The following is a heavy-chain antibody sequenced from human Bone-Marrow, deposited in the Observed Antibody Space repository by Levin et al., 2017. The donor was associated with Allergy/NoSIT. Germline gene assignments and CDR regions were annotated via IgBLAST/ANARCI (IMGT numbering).Heavy chain of an antibody. CDR1: GGSFSGYY. CDR2: INHSGST. D-gene: IGHD2-8*01. CDR3: AEWCMENWFDP. Sequence: SQTLSLTCAVYGGSFSGYYWSWIRQPPGKGLEWIGEINHSGSTNYNPSLKSRVTISVDTSKNQFSLKLSSVTAADTAVYYCAEWCMENWFDPWGQGTLVTVSS. V-gene: IGHV4-34*01. J-gene: IGHJ5*02.